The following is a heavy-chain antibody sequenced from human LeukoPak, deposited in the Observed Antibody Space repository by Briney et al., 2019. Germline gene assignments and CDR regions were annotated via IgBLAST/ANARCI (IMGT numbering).Heavy chain of an antibody. J-gene: IGHJ4*02. CDR1: GFSFSIYG. D-gene: IGHD1-1*01. CDR2: IGDSGSIT. V-gene: IGHV3-23*01. Sequence: PGGSLRLSCAASGFSFSIYGMSWVRQTPGKGLEWVSAIGDSGSITYYADSVKGRFTISRDNSKNTLYLQMNRLTAEDTAVYYCARDLEGYFDYWGQGTLVTVSS. CDR3: ARDLEGYFDY.